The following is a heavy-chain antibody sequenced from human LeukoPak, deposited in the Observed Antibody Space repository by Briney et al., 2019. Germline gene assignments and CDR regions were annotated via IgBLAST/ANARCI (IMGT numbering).Heavy chain of an antibody. Sequence: GESLKISCKASGYSFTSYWIGWERQMPGKGLEWMGIIYPGHSDTRYSPSFQGQVTISADKSISTAYLQWSSLKASDTAMYYCANSGEGYCSGGSCYSAGYFQHWGQGTLVTVSS. CDR3: ANSGEGYCSGGSCYSAGYFQH. V-gene: IGHV5-51*01. D-gene: IGHD2-15*01. CDR1: GYSFTSYW. J-gene: IGHJ1*01. CDR2: IYPGHSDT.